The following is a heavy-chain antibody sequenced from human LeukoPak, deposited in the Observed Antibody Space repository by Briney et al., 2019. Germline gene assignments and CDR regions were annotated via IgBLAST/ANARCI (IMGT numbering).Heavy chain of an antibody. J-gene: IGHJ2*01. CDR1: GGSISSGSYC. CDR3: ARSPDPRLRYFDWLLYRGMMGRYFDL. Sequence: PSETLSLTCTVSGGSISSGSYCWSWIRQPPGKGLEWIGEINHSGSTNYNPSLKSRVTISVDTSKNQFSLKLSSVTAADTAVYYCARSPDPRLRYFDWLLYRGMMGRYFDLWGRGTLVTVSS. D-gene: IGHD3-9*01. CDR2: INHSGST. V-gene: IGHV4-39*07.